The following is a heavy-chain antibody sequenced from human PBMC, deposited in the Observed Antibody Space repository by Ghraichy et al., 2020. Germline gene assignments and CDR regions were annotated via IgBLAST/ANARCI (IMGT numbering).Heavy chain of an antibody. V-gene: IGHV4-59*08. D-gene: IGHD3-10*01. CDR1: GGSISSYY. CDR2: IYYSGST. J-gene: IGHJ4*02. CDR3: ARQARGSDFDY. Sequence: SETLSLTCTVSGGSISSYYWSWIRQPPGKGLEWIGYIYYSGSTNYNPSLKSRVTISVDTSKNQFSLKLSSVTAADTAVYYCARQARGSDFDYWGQGTLVTVSS.